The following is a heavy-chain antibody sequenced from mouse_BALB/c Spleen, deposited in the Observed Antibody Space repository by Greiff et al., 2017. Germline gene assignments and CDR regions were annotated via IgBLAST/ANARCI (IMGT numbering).Heavy chain of an antibody. CDR3: AREIHDRYDDGGYFDV. V-gene: IGHV5-6-3*01. CDR2: INSNGGST. Sequence: EVMLVESGGGLVQPGGSLKLSCAASGFTFSSYGMSWVRQTPDKRLELVATINSNGGSTYYPDSVKGRFTISRDNAKNTLYLQMSSLKSEDTAMYYCAREIHDRYDDGGYFDVWGAGTTVTVSS. D-gene: IGHD2-14*01. CDR1: GFTFSSYG. J-gene: IGHJ1*01.